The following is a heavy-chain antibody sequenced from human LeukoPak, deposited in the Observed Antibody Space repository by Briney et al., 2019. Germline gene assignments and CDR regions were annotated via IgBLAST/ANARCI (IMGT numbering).Heavy chain of an antibody. CDR3: ARGRGSYCFDY. J-gene: IGHJ4*02. Sequence: ASVKVSCKASGYTFTGNYMHWVRQAPGQGLEWMGWINPNSGDTNYAQKFQGRVTMTRDTSISTAYMELSRLRSDDTAVYYCARGRGSYCFDYWGQGTLVTVSS. CDR2: INPNSGDT. CDR1: GYTFTGNY. D-gene: IGHD1-26*01. V-gene: IGHV1-2*02.